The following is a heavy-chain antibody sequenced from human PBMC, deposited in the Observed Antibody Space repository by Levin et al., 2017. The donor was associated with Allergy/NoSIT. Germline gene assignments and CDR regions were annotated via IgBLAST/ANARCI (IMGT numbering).Heavy chain of an antibody. J-gene: IGHJ6*02. CDR1: GFTFSSYG. V-gene: IGHV3-30*18. CDR2: ISYDGSNK. Sequence: LSLTCAASGFTFSSYGMHWVRQAPGKGLEWVAVISYDGSNKYYADSVKGRFTISRDNSKNTLYLQMNSLRAEDTAVYYCAKDRARDRREEYYYGSGSKLEYYGMDVWGQGTTVTVSS. D-gene: IGHD3-10*01. CDR3: AKDRARDRREEYYYGSGSKLEYYGMDV.